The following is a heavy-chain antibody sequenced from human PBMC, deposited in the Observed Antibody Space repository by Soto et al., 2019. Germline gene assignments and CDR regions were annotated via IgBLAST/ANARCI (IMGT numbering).Heavy chain of an antibody. CDR1: GGSISSSSYY. CDR3: ARHVLWFGEDTYYFDY. V-gene: IGHV4-39*01. D-gene: IGHD3-10*01. Sequence: QLQLQESGPGLVKPSETLSLTCTVSGGSISSSSYYWGWIRQPPGKGLEWIGSIYYSGSTYYNPSLKSRVTISGDTSKDQFSLKLILVTAADTAVYYCARHVLWFGEDTYYFDYWGQGTLVTVSS. CDR2: IYYSGST. J-gene: IGHJ4*02.